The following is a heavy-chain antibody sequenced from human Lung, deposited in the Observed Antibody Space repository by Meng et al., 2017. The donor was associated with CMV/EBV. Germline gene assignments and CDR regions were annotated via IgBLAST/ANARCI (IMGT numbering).Heavy chain of an antibody. CDR2: ISSSSTYI. Sequence: SCAASGFNFRTYSMNWVRQAPGKGLEWVSSISSSSTYIYYADSVKGRFIISREDAKNSVYLQMNGLRDGDTGLYYCARARSPTHFDYWGQGALVTVSS. V-gene: IGHV3-21*01. CDR1: GFNFRTYS. CDR3: ARARSPTHFDY. J-gene: IGHJ4*02.